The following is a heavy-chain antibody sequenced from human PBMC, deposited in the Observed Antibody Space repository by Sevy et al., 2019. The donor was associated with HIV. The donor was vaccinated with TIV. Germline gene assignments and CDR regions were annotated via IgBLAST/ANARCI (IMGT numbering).Heavy chain of an antibody. CDR1: GFTFSSYG. J-gene: IGHJ6*02. CDR2: IRYDGSNK. V-gene: IGHV3-30*02. Sequence: GGSLRLSCAASGFTFSSYGMHWVRQAPGKGLEWVAFIRYDGSNKYYADSVKDRFTISRDNSKNTLYLQMNSLRAEDTAVYYCAKDSLVGASYYYYGMDVWGQGTTFTVSS. CDR3: AKDSLVGASYYYYGMDV. D-gene: IGHD3-16*01.